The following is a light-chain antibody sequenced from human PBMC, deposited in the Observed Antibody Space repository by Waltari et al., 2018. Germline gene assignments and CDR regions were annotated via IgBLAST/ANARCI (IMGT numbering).Light chain of an antibody. Sequence: QSVLTQPPSVSGTPGQRVTISCSGSTSNIGAGHDVNWYQHLPGTAPKLLIYGNTNRPPGGPDRFSGSKSGTSASLAITGLQADDEADYFCQSFDNMLSGGVVFGGGTKLAVL. CDR3: QSFDNMLSGGVV. J-gene: IGLJ2*01. V-gene: IGLV1-40*01. CDR1: TSNIGAGHD. CDR2: GNT.